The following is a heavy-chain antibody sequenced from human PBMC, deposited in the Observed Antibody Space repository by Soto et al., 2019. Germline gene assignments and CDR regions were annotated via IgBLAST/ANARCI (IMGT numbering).Heavy chain of an antibody. V-gene: IGHV4-59*01. CDR2: MYNSSST. CDR3: PRGNESCFDY. Sequence: SETLPLTCTFSGGSISSSDCNWVRQPRGKKMEWFRYMYNSSSTNHNPFVNGRDTISLNTSKSEFSLTLSSVTPSDTAVDYCPRGNESCFDYWGQGTLVTVSS. CDR1: GGSISSSD. J-gene: IGHJ4*02.